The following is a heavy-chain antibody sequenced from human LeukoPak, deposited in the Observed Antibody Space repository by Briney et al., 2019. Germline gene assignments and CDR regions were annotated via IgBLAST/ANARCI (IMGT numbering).Heavy chain of an antibody. CDR3: AKSVAPYCSGGSCFDAFDI. CDR1: GFTFSNYW. CDR2: INQDGSEK. J-gene: IGHJ3*02. V-gene: IGHV3-7*03. D-gene: IGHD2-15*01. Sequence: GGSLRLSCAASGFTFSNYWMSWVRQAPGKGLEWVANINQDGSEKYYVDSVKGRFTISRDNAKNSVYLQMNSLRAEDTAVYYCAKSVAPYCSGGSCFDAFDIWGQGTMVTVSS.